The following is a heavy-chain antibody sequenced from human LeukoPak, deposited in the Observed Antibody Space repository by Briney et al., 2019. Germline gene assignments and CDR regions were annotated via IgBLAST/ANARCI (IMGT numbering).Heavy chain of an antibody. CDR1: RFTFNNYG. CDR2: ISGSGDGA. J-gene: IGHJ4*02. CDR3: ATVGGTERGH. D-gene: IGHD1-26*01. Sequence: GGSLRLSCEGSRFTFNNYGMSWVRQAPGKGLEWVAGISGSGDGANYADSVKGRFTISRDNSKNRLYLQMTSLKAEDTAVYYCATVGGTERGHWGQGTLVTVSS. V-gene: IGHV3-23*01.